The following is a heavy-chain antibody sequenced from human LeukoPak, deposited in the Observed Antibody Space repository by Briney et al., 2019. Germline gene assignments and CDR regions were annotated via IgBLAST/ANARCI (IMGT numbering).Heavy chain of an antibody. D-gene: IGHD3-22*01. J-gene: IGHJ4*02. CDR2: ISAYNGNT. CDR1: GYTFTSYG. V-gene: IGHV1-18*01. Sequence: ASVKVSCKASGYTFTSYGISWVRQAPGQGLEWMGWISAYNGNTNYAQKLQGRVTMTTDTSTSTAYMELRSLRSDDTAVYYCVLYYYDSSGYYYVDWGQGTLVTVSS. CDR3: VLYYYDSSGYYYVD.